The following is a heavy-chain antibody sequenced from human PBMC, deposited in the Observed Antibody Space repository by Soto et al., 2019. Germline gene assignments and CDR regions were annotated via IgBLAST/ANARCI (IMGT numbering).Heavy chain of an antibody. CDR2: VSAYNGNT. CDR1: GYTFTSYG. J-gene: IGHJ4*02. CDR3: ARDQQTVVQFLASGPNDY. Sequence: QVQLVQSGAEVKKPGASVKVSCKASGYTFTSYGISWVRQAPGQGLEWMGWVSAYNGNTNYAQKLQGRVTMTTDTSTSTAYMELRSLRSDDTAVYYCARDQQTVVQFLASGPNDYWGQGTLVTVSS. D-gene: IGHD3-3*01. V-gene: IGHV1-18*01.